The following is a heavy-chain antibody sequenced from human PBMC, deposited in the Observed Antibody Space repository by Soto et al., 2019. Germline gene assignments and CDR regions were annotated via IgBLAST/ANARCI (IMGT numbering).Heavy chain of an antibody. CDR2: IYYSGNT. V-gene: IGHV4-30-4*01. CDR3: ARGSYRYSSSWYYYYGMDV. CDR1: VGSISSGYYY. Sequence: SETLSLTCSVSVGSISSGYYYWSWIRQPPGKGLEWIGNIYYSGNTYYNPSLKSRLIISIDTSKNQFSLKLSSVTAADTAVYYCARGSYRYSSSWYYYYGMDVWGQGTTVTVSS. J-gene: IGHJ6*02. D-gene: IGHD6-13*01.